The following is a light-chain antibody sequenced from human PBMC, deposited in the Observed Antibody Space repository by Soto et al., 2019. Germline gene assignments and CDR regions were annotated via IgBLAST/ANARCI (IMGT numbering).Light chain of an antibody. J-gene: IGKJ1*01. V-gene: IGKV1-5*03. CDR2: KAS. CDR3: QQYHSYWT. CDR1: QNINGW. Sequence: DIQMTQSPSTLSASVGDRVTITCRASQNINGWLAWYQQKPGKAPKVLIYKASSLESGVPSRFSGSGSGTEFTLTISTLQPDDFAIYYCQQYHSYWTFGQGTKVEIK.